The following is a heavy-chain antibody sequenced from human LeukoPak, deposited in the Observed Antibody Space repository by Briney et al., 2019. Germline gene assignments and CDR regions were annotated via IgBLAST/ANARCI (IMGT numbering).Heavy chain of an antibody. Sequence: PSETLSLTCTVSGGSISSSSYYWGWIRQPPGKGLEWIGSIYYSGSTYYNPSLKSRVTISVDTSKNQFSLKLSSVTAADTAVYYCWISGWYGGVWLDYWGQGTLVTVSS. V-gene: IGHV4-39*07. CDR3: WISGWYGGVWLDY. CDR1: GGSISSSSYY. J-gene: IGHJ4*02. D-gene: IGHD6-19*01. CDR2: IYYSGST.